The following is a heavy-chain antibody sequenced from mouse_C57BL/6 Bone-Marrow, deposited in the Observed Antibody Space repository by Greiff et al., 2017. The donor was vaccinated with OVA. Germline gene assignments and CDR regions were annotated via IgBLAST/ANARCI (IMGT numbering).Heavy chain of an antibody. CDR3: ARTPTAQATLYWYFDV. CDR2: IDPSDSYT. Sequence: QVQLQQPGAELVMPGASVKLSCKASGYTFTSYWMHWVKQRPGQGLEWIGEIDPSDSYTNYIQKFKGKSTLTVDKSSSTAYMQLSSLTSEDSAVYYCARTPTAQATLYWYFDVWGTGTTVTVSS. D-gene: IGHD3-2*02. J-gene: IGHJ1*03. CDR1: GYTFTSYW. V-gene: IGHV1-69*01.